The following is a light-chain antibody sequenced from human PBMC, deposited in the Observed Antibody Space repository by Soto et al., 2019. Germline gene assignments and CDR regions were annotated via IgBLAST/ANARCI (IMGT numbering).Light chain of an antibody. CDR3: SSYISSSTLHVV. Sequence: QSALTQPASVSGSPGQSITISCTGTSSDVGGYNYFSWYQQHPGKAPKLMIYDVSNRPSGVSNRFSGSKSGNTASLTISGLQAEDEADYYCSSYISSSTLHVVFGGGTKVTVL. J-gene: IGLJ2*01. V-gene: IGLV2-14*01. CDR1: SSDVGGYNY. CDR2: DVS.